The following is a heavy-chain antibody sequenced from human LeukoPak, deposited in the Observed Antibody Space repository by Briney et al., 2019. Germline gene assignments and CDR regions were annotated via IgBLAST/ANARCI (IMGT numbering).Heavy chain of an antibody. J-gene: IGHJ4*02. CDR3: AREWGRIAVAGGPGY. Sequence: GGPLRLSCEASGFIFSNYGMHWVRQAPGKGLEWVALIWYDGQTKFYADSVKGRFTISRDNSGNTLFLQMSSLRVEDTAIYYCAREWGRIAVAGGPGYWGQGALVTVSS. V-gene: IGHV3-33*01. CDR1: GFIFSNYG. CDR2: IWYDGQTK. D-gene: IGHD6-19*01.